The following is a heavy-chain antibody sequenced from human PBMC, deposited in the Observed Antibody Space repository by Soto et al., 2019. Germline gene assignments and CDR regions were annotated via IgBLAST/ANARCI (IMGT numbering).Heavy chain of an antibody. CDR1: GYTFTSYD. D-gene: IGHD2-15*01. CDR3: AREVVVAHMDV. CDR2: MNPNSGNT. J-gene: IGHJ6*04. Sequence: ASVKVSCKASGYTFTSYDINWVRQATGQGLEWMGWMNPNSGNTGYAQNFQGRVTMTRNTSISTAYMELSSLRSEDTAVYYCAREVVVAHMDVWGKGTTVTVSS. V-gene: IGHV1-8*01.